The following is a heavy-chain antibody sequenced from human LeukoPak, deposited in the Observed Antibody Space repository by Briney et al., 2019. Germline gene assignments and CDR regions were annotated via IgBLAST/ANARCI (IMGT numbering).Heavy chain of an antibody. CDR1: GLTFSSYE. D-gene: IGHD1-26*01. J-gene: IGHJ6*03. CDR3: ARDPYSGNYGNDYYYYMDV. Sequence: GGSLRLSCAASGLTFSSYEMNWVRQAPGKAMEWVSSITSSGTHIFYADSVRGRFTISRDNAKNSLYLQMDSLGPDDTAVYYCARDPYSGNYGNDYYYYMDVWGKGTTVTISS. V-gene: IGHV3-21*01. CDR2: ITSSGTHI.